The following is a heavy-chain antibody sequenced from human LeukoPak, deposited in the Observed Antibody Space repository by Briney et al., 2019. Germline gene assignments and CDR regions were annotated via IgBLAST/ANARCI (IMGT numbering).Heavy chain of an antibody. D-gene: IGHD5-18*01. CDR1: GGSISTYY. CDR3: ARVLGGYSYGLKAFDI. V-gene: IGHV4-59*12. J-gene: IGHJ3*02. CDR2: IYYSGST. Sequence: SETMSLTCTVSGGSISTYYWSWIRQPPGKGLEWIGYIYYSGSTNYNPSLKSRVAMSVDTSKNQFSLKLSSVTAADTAVYYCARVLGGYSYGLKAFDIWGQGTMVTVSS.